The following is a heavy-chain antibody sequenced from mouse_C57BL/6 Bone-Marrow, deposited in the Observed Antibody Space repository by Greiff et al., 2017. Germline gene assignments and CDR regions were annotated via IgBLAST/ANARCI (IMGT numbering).Heavy chain of an antibody. CDR3: ARQPY. Sequence: EVKLMESGGDLVKPGGSLKLSCAASGFTFSSYGMSWVRQTSDKRLEWVATISSGGSYTYYPDSVKGRFTISRDNAKNTLYLQMSSLKSEDTAMYYCARQPYWGQGTLVTVSA. CDR2: ISSGGSYT. J-gene: IGHJ3*01. CDR1: GFTFSSYG. V-gene: IGHV5-6*01.